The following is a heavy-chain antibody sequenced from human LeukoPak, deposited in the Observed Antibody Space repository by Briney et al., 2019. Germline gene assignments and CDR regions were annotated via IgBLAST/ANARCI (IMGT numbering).Heavy chain of an antibody. CDR3: AGGMITFGGVDYDY. D-gene: IGHD3-16*01. J-gene: IGHJ4*02. Sequence: PSETLSLTCTVSGGSISSSSYYWGRIRQPPGKGLEWIGSIYYSGSTYYNPSLKSRVTISVDTSKNQFSLKLSSVTAADTAVYYCAGGMITFGGVDYDYWGQGTLVTVSS. CDR2: IYYSGST. CDR1: GGSISSSSYY. V-gene: IGHV4-39*07.